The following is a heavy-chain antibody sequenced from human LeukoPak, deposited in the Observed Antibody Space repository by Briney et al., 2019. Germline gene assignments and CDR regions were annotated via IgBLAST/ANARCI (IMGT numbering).Heavy chain of an antibody. J-gene: IGHJ4*02. Sequence: GGSLRLSCAASGFTFSSYSMNWVRQAPGKGLEWVSSISSSSSYIYYADSVKGRFTISRDNAKNSLYLQMNSLKTEDTAVYYCARADSSTYKQLYDWGQGTLVTVSS. CDR1: GFTFSSYS. CDR3: ARADSSTYKQLYD. CDR2: ISSSSSYI. V-gene: IGHV3-21*03. D-gene: IGHD2/OR15-2a*01.